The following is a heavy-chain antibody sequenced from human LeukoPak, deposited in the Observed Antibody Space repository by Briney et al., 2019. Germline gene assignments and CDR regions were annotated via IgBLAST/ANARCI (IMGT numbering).Heavy chain of an antibody. J-gene: IGHJ4*02. Sequence: ASVKVSCRASGYTFTSYGINWVRQAPGQGLEWMGGFDPEDGETIYAQKFQGRVTMTEDTSTDTAYMELSSLRSEDTAVYYCATGAVAGDFNSLVDYWGQGTLVTVSS. D-gene: IGHD6-19*01. V-gene: IGHV1-24*01. CDR3: ATGAVAGDFNSLVDY. CDR2: FDPEDGET. CDR1: GYTFTSYG.